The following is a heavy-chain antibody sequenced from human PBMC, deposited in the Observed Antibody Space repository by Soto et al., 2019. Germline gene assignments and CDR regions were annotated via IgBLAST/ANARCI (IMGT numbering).Heavy chain of an antibody. V-gene: IGHV4-31*02. CDR2: IYYSGST. Sequence: KGLEWIGYIYYSGSTYYNPSLKSRVTISVDTSKNQFSLKLSSVTAEDTAVYYCARVERGITIFGVVIPPFDYWGQGTLVTVSS. CDR3: ARVERGITIFGVVIPPFDY. J-gene: IGHJ4*02. D-gene: IGHD3-3*01.